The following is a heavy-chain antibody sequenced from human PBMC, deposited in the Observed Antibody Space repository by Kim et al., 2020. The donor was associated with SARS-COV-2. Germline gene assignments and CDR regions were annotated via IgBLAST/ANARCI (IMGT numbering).Heavy chain of an antibody. V-gene: IGHV4-61*01. CDR1: GASVSSDIYY. CDR3: ASRGYFDSSGFYNYVHFHH. D-gene: IGHD3-22*01. J-gene: IGHJ1*01. CDR2: IYYTGST. Sequence: SETLSLTCTVSGASVSSDIYYWSWIRQPPGKGLEWIGYIYYTGSTSYNPSLKSRVTISLDTSKNQFSLKLSSVTAADTAVYYCASRGYFDSSGFYNYVHFHHWGQGTLVTVSS.